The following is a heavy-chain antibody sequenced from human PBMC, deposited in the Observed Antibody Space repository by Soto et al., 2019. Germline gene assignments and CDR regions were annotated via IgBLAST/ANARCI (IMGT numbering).Heavy chain of an antibody. D-gene: IGHD3-10*01. Sequence: SETLSLTCTVSGGSVSSSSYYWGWIRQPPGKGLEWIGSIYYSGSPYYNPSLKSRVTISVDTSKNQFTLKLSSVTAADTAVYYCARPQTNYGSGSYPYNWFDPRGQGTLVTVAS. J-gene: IGHJ5*02. V-gene: IGHV4-39*01. CDR1: GGSVSSSSYY. CDR3: ARPQTNYGSGSYPYNWFDP. CDR2: IYYSGSP.